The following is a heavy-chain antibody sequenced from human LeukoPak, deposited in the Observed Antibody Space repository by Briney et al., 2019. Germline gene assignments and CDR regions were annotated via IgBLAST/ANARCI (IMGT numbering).Heavy chain of an antibody. V-gene: IGHV4-39*01. CDR2: LYYSGNT. CDR3: ARHVHYYYYYLDV. D-gene: IGHD2-8*01. Sequence: SETLSLTCTVSGGSISSSSYYWGWIRQPPGKGLEWIGSLYYSGNTYYNPSLKSRVTISVDTSKTQFSLKLSSVTAADTAVYFCARHVHYYYYYLDVWGKGTTVTISS. CDR1: GGSISSSSYY. J-gene: IGHJ6*03.